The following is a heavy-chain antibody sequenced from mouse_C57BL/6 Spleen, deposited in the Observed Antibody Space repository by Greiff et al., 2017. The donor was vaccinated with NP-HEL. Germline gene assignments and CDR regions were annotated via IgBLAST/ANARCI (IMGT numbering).Heavy chain of an antibody. V-gene: IGHV1-82*01. J-gene: IGHJ4*01. D-gene: IGHD4-1*01. CDR2: IYPGDGDT. CDR3: AREANWVSYYAMDY. Sequence: VKLQESGPELVKPGASVKISCKASGYAFSSSWMNWVKQRPGKGLEWIGRIYPGDGDTNYNGKFKGKATLTADKSSSTAYMQLSSLTSEDSAVYFCAREANWVSYYAMDYWGQGTSVTVSS. CDR1: GYAFSSSW.